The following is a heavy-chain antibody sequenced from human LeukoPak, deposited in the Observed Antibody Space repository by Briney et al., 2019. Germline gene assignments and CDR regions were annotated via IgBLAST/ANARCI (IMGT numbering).Heavy chain of an antibody. D-gene: IGHD3-22*01. CDR2: ISYDGSNK. V-gene: IGHV3-30-3*01. CDR1: GCTFSSYA. J-gene: IGHJ4*02. CDR3: ARDPLYYDSSGYSY. Sequence: AGGSLRLSCAASGCTFSSYAMHWVRQAPGKGLEWVAVISYDGSNKYYADSVKGRFTISRNNAKNSLYLQMNSLRAEDTAVYYCARDPLYYDSSGYSYWGQGTLVTVSS.